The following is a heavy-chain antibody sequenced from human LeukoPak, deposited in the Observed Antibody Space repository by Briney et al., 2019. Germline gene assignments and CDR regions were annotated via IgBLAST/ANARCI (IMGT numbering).Heavy chain of an antibody. CDR2: ISSSGSTI. D-gene: IGHD5-18*01. V-gene: IGHV3-48*03. CDR3: ARVEGRGFSYGHLDY. Sequence: GGSLRLSCAASGFTFSSYEMNWVRQAPGKGLEWVSYISSSGSTIYYADSVKGRFTISRDNAKKSLYLQMNSLRAEDTAVYYCARVEGRGFSYGHLDYWGQGTLVTVSS. CDR1: GFTFSSYE. J-gene: IGHJ4*02.